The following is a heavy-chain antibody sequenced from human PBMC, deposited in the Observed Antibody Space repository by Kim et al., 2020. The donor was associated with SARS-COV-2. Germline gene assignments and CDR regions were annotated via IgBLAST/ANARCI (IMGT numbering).Heavy chain of an antibody. CDR2: IRSKAYGGTT. Sequence: GGSLRLSCTASGFTFGDYAMSWFRQAPGKGLEWVGFIRSKAYGGTTEYAASVKGRFTISRDDSKSIAYLQMNSLKTEDTAVYYCTRDPDIVVVTASDYWGQGTLVTVSS. D-gene: IGHD2-21*02. CDR3: TRDPDIVVVTASDY. J-gene: IGHJ4*02. CDR1: GFTFGDYA. V-gene: IGHV3-49*03.